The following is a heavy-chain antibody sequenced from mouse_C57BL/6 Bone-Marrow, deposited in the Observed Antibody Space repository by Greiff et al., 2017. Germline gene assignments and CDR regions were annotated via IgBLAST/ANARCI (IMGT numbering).Heavy chain of an antibody. CDR1: GFNIKDDY. CDR3: TTGLMGSSTRYFDV. Sequence: VQLQQSGAELVRPGASVKLSCTASGFNIKDDYMHWVKQRPEQGLEWIGWIDPENGDTEYASKFQGKATITADTSSNTAYLQLSSLTSEDTAVYCCTTGLMGSSTRYFDVWGTGTTVTVSS. D-gene: IGHD1-1*01. J-gene: IGHJ1*03. CDR2: IDPENGDT. V-gene: IGHV14-4*01.